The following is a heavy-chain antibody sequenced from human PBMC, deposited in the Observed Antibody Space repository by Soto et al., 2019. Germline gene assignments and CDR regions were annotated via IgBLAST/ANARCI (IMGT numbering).Heavy chain of an antibody. J-gene: IGHJ6*02. CDR3: ARVLMSCEGYYYGMDV. D-gene: IGHD2-21*01. CDR2: NHPCGGST. V-gene: IGHV1-46*01. Sequence: QVQLVQSGSEVKKPGASVKVSCKASGYTITSYYMHWVRQAPGQGLEWMGINHPCGGSTSYAQKFLGRVNMTRDTSTGTVYMELSSLRSEDTAVYYCARVLMSCEGYYYGMDVCGQGTTVTVSS. CDR1: GYTITSYY.